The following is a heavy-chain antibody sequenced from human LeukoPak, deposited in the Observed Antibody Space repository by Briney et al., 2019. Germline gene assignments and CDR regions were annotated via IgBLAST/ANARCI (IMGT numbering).Heavy chain of an antibody. D-gene: IGHD5-12*01. CDR3: ARDRGYTQDY. V-gene: IGHV3-30*03. CDR1: GFIFSSYG. Sequence: SGRSLRLSCAASGFIFSSYGMHWVRQAPGKGLEWVAVISYDGSNKYYADSVKGRFTISRDNSKNTLYLQMNSLRAEDTAVYYCARDRGYTQDYWGQGTLVSVSS. J-gene: IGHJ4*02. CDR2: ISYDGSNK.